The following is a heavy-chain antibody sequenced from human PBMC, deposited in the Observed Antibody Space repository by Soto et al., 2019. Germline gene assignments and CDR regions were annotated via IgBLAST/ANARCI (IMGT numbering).Heavy chain of an antibody. CDR3: ARGGGLDSFDY. CDR2: INHLETT. D-gene: IGHD1-26*01. CDR1: VAYITCGAYS. J-gene: IGHJ4*02. Sequence: SETLGVTCIFPVAYITCGAYSWRWIRQTPGKGLEWIGYINHLETTFYNPSFESRLTLSIDRTKNQFSLNLKSMSAADRAVYFCARGGGLDSFDYWGQGILFTVSS. V-gene: IGHV4-30-2*01.